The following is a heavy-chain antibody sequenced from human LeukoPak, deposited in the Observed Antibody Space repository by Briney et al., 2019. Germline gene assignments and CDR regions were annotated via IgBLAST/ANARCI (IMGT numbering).Heavy chain of an antibody. V-gene: IGHV3-53*01. CDR1: GFTFSSYA. J-gene: IGHJ6*04. CDR2: IYSGGST. Sequence: PGRSLRLSCAASGFTFSSYAMSWVRQAPGKGLEWVSVIYSGGSTYYADSVKGRFTISRDNSKNTLYLQMNSLRAEDTAVYYCARDLHQLLLDVWGKGTTVTVSS. CDR3: ARDLHQLLLDV. D-gene: IGHD2-2*01.